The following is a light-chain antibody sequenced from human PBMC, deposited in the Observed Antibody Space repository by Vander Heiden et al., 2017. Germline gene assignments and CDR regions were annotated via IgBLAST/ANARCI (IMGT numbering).Light chain of an antibody. CDR3: QSTDASGAYVV. V-gene: IGLV3-25*03. Sequence: SSDLTQPPSVSVAPGQTARITCSGDTLTKKYVYWYQQRPGQAPVLVMYKDSERPSGSPERFSGSSSGTTVTLTITGVQAEDEADYYCQSTDASGAYVVFGGGTQLTVL. CDR1: TLTKKY. CDR2: KDS. J-gene: IGLJ3*02.